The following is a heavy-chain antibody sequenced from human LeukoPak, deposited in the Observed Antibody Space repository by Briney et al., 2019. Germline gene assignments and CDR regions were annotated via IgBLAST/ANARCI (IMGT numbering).Heavy chain of an antibody. CDR2: IYFTGST. D-gene: IGHD5-24*01. V-gene: IGHV4-39*01. CDR3: AKSRGRGSFDP. Sequence: SETLSLTCTVSGGPISHKNFYWGWIRQPPGKGLELLCSIYFTGSTYYHPSLQSRVTISVDTYKNQSSLKVSSVTAADTAVYHCAKSRGRGSFDPWGQGTLVIVSS. J-gene: IGHJ5*02. CDR1: GGPISHKNFY.